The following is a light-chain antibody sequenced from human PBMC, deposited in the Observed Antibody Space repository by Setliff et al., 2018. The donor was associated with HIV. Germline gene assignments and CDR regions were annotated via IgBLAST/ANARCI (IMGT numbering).Light chain of an antibody. J-gene: IGKJ1*01. CDR1: QNISTY. CDR3: QQTYART. CDR2: AAS. V-gene: IGKV1-39*01. Sequence: DIQMTQSPSSLSASIGDRVTITCRASQNISTYLNWYQQKPGKAPKLLIFAASSLQGGVPSRFSGGGSGTEFTLAISSLQPEDFATYYCQQTYARTFGQGTKV.